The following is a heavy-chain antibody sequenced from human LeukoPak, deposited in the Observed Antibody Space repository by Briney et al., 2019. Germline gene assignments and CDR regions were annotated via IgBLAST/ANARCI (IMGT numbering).Heavy chain of an antibody. V-gene: IGHV3-23*01. CDR3: ARVIRAAPGKGYFDY. CDR2: ISGSGGST. D-gene: IGHD6-13*01. CDR1: GFTFSTYA. J-gene: IGHJ4*02. Sequence: GGSLRLSCATSGFTFSTYALSWVRQAPGKGLEWASSISGSGGSTYHADSVKGRFTISRDSYKNTLYLQLNSLRAEDTAIYYCARVIRAAPGKGYFDYWGQGTLVTVSS.